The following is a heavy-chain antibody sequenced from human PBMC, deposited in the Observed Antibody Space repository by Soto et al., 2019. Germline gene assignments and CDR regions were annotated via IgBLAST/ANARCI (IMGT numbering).Heavy chain of an antibody. CDR1: RFSLSTYW. J-gene: IGHJ4*02. CDR2: INSDGGII. D-gene: IGHD3-9*01. CDR3: ARDLGKYDRHYFDN. V-gene: IGHV3-74*01. Sequence: VQLVESGGGLVQPGGSLRLSCEASRFSLSTYWMYWVRQAQGKGLMWVSRINSDGGIINYADSVKGRFTISRDNAKNTLYLQMNSLRTDDTAVYYCARDLGKYDRHYFDNWGQGTLVTVSS.